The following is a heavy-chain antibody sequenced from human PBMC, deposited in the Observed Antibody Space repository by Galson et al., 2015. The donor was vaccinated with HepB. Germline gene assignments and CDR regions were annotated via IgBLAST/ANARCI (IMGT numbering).Heavy chain of an antibody. CDR1: GASISSGGYY. J-gene: IGHJ4*02. V-gene: IGHV4-31*03. D-gene: IGHD2-2*01. CDR3: ARGWAGYCSTTRCHHLDY. CDR2: IYYTGST. Sequence: TLSLTCTVSGASISSGGYYWTWIRQHPGKGLEWIGYIYYTGSTYYNPSLKSRVTISVDTSKTQFSLKLSSVTAADTAVYYCARGWAGYCSTTRCHHLDYWGQGTLVTVSP.